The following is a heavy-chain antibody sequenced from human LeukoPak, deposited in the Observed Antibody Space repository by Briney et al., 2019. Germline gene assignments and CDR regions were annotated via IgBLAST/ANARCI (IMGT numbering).Heavy chain of an antibody. CDR3: AKESRTTVTTGWYYYYGMDV. V-gene: IGHV3-23*01. D-gene: IGHD4-17*01. CDR2: ISGSGGST. J-gene: IGHJ6*02. CDR1: GFTFSSYA. Sequence: GGSLRLSCAASGFTFSSYAMSWVRQAPGKGLEWVPAISGSGGSTYYADSVKGRFTISRDNSKNTLYLQMNSLRAEDTAVYYCAKESRTTVTTGWYYYYGMDVCGQGTTVTVSS.